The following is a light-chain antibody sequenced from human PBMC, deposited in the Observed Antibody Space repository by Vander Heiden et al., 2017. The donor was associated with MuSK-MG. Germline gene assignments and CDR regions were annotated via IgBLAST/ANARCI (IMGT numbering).Light chain of an antibody. J-gene: IGLJ1*01. CDR2: DVS. V-gene: IGLV2-14*01. CDR3: SSYTSSSTLYV. CDR1: SIDVGGYNY. Sequence: HSALTQPAAVSGSPGQSITIPCTGTSIDVGGYNYVSWYQQHPGKAPNLMIYDVSNRPSGVSNRFSGSKSGKTASLTISGLQAEDEADYYCSSYTSSSTLYVFGTGTKVTVL.